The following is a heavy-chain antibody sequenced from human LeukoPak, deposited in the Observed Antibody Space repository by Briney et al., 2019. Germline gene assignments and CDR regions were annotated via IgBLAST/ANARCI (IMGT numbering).Heavy chain of an antibody. J-gene: IGHJ6*03. D-gene: IGHD2-21*01. V-gene: IGHV1-69*13. CDR1: GYTFTTYA. CDR2: IIPIFGTA. CDR3: AIHGGDYYYMDV. Sequence: ASVKVSCKASGYTFTTYAMNWVRQAPGQGLEWMGGIIPIFGTANYAQKFQGRVTITADESTSTAYMELSSLRSEDTAVYYCAIHGGDYYYMDVWGKGTTVTVSS.